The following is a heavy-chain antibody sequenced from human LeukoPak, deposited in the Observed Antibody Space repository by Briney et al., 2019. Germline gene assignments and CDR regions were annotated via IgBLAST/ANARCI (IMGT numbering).Heavy chain of an antibody. CDR3: ARYSSSWYFLDY. V-gene: IGHV1-69*02. Sequence: GASVKVSCKASGGTFSSYTISWVRQAPGQGIEWMGRIIPILGIANYAQKFQGRVTITADKSTSTAYMELSSLRSEDTAVYYCARYSSSWYFLDYWGQGTLVTVSS. CDR2: IIPILGIA. D-gene: IGHD6-13*01. J-gene: IGHJ4*02. CDR1: GGTFSSYT.